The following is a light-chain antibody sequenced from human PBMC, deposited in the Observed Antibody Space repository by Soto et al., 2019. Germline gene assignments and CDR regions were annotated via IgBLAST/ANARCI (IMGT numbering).Light chain of an antibody. CDR3: GTWDSSLSGVI. CDR1: SSNIGSNH. Sequence: SALTQPPSVSAAPGQKVSISCSGSSSNIGSNHVSWYHHLPGTAPRLLIYDNNKRPSGIPDRFSGSKSGTSATLGITGLQTGDEADYYCGTWDSSLSGVIFGGGTQLTVL. CDR2: DNN. J-gene: IGLJ2*01. V-gene: IGLV1-51*01.